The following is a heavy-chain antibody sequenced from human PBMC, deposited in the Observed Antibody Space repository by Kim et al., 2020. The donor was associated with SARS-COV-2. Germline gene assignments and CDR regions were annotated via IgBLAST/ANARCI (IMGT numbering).Heavy chain of an antibody. J-gene: IGHJ4*02. CDR3: ARDPPYDSSGLDLDY. CDR1: GYTFTGYY. CDR2: INPNSGGT. V-gene: IGHV1-2*06. D-gene: IGHD3-22*01. Sequence: ASVKVSCKASGYTFTGYYMHWVRQAPGQGLEWMGRINPNSGGTNYAQKFQGRVTMTRDTSTSTAYMELSRLRSDDTAVYYCARDPPYDSSGLDLDYWGQGTLVTVSS.